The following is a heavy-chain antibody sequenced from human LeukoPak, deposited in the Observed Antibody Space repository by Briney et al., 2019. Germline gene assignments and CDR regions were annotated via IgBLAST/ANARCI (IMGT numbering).Heavy chain of an antibody. J-gene: IGHJ4*02. CDR2: IYTSGST. CDR3: ARGYCSSTSCSYFDY. V-gene: IGHV4-4*07. D-gene: IGHD2-2*01. CDR1: GGSISSYY. Sequence: SETLSLTCTVSGGSISSYYWSWIRQPAGNGLEWIGRIYTSGSTNYNPSLKSRVTISVDTPKNQFSLKLSSVTAADTAVYYCARGYCSSTSCSYFDYWGQGTLVTVSS.